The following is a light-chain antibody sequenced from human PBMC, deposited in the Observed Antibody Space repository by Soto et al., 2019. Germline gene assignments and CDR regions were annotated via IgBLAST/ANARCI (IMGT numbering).Light chain of an antibody. V-gene: IGKV1-39*01. CDR3: QQSDSTRLT. Sequence: DIQMTQSPSSLSASVGDRVTITCRASQSISSYLNWYQQKPGKAPQLLIYAASSLQSGVPSRFSGSGSGTDFTLTISSLQPEDFATYYCQQSDSTRLTFGGGTKVEIK. J-gene: IGKJ4*01. CDR1: QSISSY. CDR2: AAS.